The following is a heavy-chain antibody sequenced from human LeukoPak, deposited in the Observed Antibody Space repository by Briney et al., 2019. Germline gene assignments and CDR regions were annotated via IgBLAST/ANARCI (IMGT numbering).Heavy chain of an antibody. Sequence: EGSLRLSCAASGFTFSSYAMSWVRQAPGKGLEWVSAISGSGGSTYYADSVKGRFTISRDNSKNTLYLQMNSLRAEDTAVYYCAKDEGRYSSSWYVPLYYFDYWGQGTLVTVSS. J-gene: IGHJ4*02. CDR1: GFTFSSYA. D-gene: IGHD6-13*01. CDR2: ISGSGGST. CDR3: AKDEGRYSSSWYVPLYYFDY. V-gene: IGHV3-23*01.